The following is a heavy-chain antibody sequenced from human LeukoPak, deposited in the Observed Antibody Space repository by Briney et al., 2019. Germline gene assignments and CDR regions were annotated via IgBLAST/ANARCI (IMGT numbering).Heavy chain of an antibody. D-gene: IGHD3-10*01. V-gene: IGHV4-39*07. CDR3: AQNYYGSGSPVDY. J-gene: IGHJ4*02. Sequence: SETLSLTCTVSGGSISSSSYYWGWIRQPPGKGLEWIGSIYYSGSTYYNPSLKSRVTISVDTSKNQFSLKLSSVTAADTAVYYCAQNYYGSGSPVDYWGQGTLVTVSS. CDR1: GGSISSSSYY. CDR2: IYYSGST.